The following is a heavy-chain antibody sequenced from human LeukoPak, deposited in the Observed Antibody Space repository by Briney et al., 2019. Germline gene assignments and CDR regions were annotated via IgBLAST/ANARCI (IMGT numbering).Heavy chain of an antibody. D-gene: IGHD7-27*01. CDR2: VTTDGSGT. Sequence: SGGSLRLSCEVSGFTFTNFWMHWVRQAPGTGLMWVSHVTTDGSGTDYADSVRGRFTMSRDNAKNTVYLQMDSLRVEDTAVYYCARDNWGPDFWGQGTLVTVSS. J-gene: IGHJ4*02. CDR1: GFTFTNFW. V-gene: IGHV3-74*01. CDR3: ARDNWGPDF.